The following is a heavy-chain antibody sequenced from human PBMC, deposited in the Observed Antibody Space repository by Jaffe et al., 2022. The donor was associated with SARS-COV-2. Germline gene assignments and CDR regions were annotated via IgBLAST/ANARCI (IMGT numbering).Heavy chain of an antibody. CDR1: GGSISSSTYT. J-gene: IGHJ4*02. CDR3: ARHPKQQVFFLFDY. D-gene: IGHD6-13*01. Sequence: QVQLQESGPRLVKPSETLSLTCTVSGGSISSSTYTWGWIRQPPGKGLEWIGTFYYSGSSDYNPSLKSRVTISVDTSKNQFSLKLRSVTAADTAVYYCARHPKQQVFFLFDYWGQGTLVTVSS. V-gene: IGHV4-39*01. CDR2: FYYSGSS.